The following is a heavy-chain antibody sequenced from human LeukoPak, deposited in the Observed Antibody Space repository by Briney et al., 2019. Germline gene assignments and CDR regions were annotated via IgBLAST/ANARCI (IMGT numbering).Heavy chain of an antibody. J-gene: IGHJ4*02. CDR1: GFTFSTYA. CDR2: ISGSGGTT. D-gene: IGHD3-9*01. V-gene: IGHV3-23*01. Sequence: GGSLRLSCAASGFTFSTYAMSWVRQAPGKGLEWVSVISGSGGTTDYADSVKGRFTISRDNSKNTLYLQMNGLRAEDTAVYYCAKDRLELRYFDWFCYLDSWGQGTLVTVSS. CDR3: AKDRLELRYFDWFCYLDS.